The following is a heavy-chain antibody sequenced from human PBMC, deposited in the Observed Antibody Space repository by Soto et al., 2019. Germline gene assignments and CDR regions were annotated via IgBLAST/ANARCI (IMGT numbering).Heavy chain of an antibody. D-gene: IGHD3-22*01. CDR2: IIPIFGTA. CDR3: ARDRGHYYDSSGSNYFDD. V-gene: IGHV1-69*13. J-gene: IGHJ4*02. Sequence: SVKVSCKASGGTFSSYAISWVRQAPGQGLEWMGGIIPIFGTANYAQKFQGRVTITADESTSTAYMELSSLRSEDTAVYYCARDRGHYYDSSGSNYFDDWGPGPLVTVSS. CDR1: GGTFSSYA.